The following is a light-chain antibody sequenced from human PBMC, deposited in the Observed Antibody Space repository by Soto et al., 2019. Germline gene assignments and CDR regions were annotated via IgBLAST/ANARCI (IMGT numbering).Light chain of an antibody. J-gene: IGLJ1*01. CDR3: SSYAGSTFYV. CDR1: SSDVGGYNY. CDR2: EVT. Sequence: LTQPPSASGSPGQSVTISCTGTSSDVGGYNYVSWFQQHPGKAPKLMIYEVTKRPSGVPDRFSGSKSGNTASLTVSGLQAEDEADYYCSSYAGSTFYVFGTGTKVTVL. V-gene: IGLV2-8*01.